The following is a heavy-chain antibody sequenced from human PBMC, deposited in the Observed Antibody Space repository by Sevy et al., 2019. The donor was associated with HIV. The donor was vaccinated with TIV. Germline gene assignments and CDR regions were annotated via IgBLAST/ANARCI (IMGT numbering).Heavy chain of an antibody. J-gene: IGHJ4*02. V-gene: IGHV1-46*01. CDR3: AKGQFILVAATTENYFDY. CDR2: INPSGGST. Sequence: ASVKVSCKASGYTFTSYYMHWVRQAPGQGLEWMGIINPSGGSTSYSQKFQGRVTMTRDTSMSTVYMELSSLRSEDTAVYYCAKGQFILVAATTENYFDYWGQRTLVTVSS. D-gene: IGHD1-26*01. CDR1: GYTFTSYY.